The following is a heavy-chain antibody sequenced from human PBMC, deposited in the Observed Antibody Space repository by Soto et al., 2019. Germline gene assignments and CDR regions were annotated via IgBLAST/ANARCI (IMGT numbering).Heavy chain of an antibody. CDR1: GYIFVNYG. CDR2: ISTYTGNT. Sequence: QVQLVQSGDEVKKPGASVKVSCKASGYIFVNYGIAWVRQAPRQGLEWMGWISTYTGNTHSASKVQGRLTMTTDTSPSTAYVDLGSLTSDDPAVYYCVMVDNYVTPTPQDVWGQGTTVTVSS. D-gene: IGHD3-16*01. CDR3: VMVDNYVTPTPQDV. V-gene: IGHV1-18*01. J-gene: IGHJ6*02.